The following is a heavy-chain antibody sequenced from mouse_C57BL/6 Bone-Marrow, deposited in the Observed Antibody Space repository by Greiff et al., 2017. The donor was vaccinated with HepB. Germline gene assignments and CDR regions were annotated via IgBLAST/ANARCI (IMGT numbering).Heavy chain of an antibody. V-gene: IGHV8-8*01. CDR2: IWWDDDK. CDR3: ARIAPPPYYGSSYPDY. Sequence: QVQLKESGPGILQPSQTLSLTCSFSGFSLSTFGMGVGWIRQPSGKGLEWLAHIWWDDDKYYNPALKSRLTISKDTSKNQVFLKIANVVTADTATYYCARIAPPPYYGSSYPDYWGQGTTLTVSS. J-gene: IGHJ2*01. D-gene: IGHD1-1*01. CDR1: GFSLSTFGMG.